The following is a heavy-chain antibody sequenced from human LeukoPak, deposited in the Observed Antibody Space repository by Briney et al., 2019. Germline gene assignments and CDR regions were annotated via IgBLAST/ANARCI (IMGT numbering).Heavy chain of an antibody. D-gene: IGHD6-25*01. V-gene: IGHV3-7*01. Sequence: GGSLRLSCAASGFTFSNYWMTWVRQAPGKGLEWVANIKQDGSEKYYVDSVKGRFTISRDNAKNSLYLQMNSLRAEDTAVYYCARVPDSSGYYYGMDVWGQGTTVTVSS. CDR3: ARVPDSSGYYYGMDV. CDR1: GFTFSNYW. J-gene: IGHJ6*02. CDR2: IKQDGSEK.